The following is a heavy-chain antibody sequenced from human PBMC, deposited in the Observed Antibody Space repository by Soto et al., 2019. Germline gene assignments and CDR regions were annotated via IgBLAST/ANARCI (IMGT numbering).Heavy chain of an antibody. Sequence: SETLSLTCAVYGGSFSGYYWSWIRQPPGKGLEWIGEINHSGSTNYNPSLKSRVTISVDTSKNQFSLKLSSVTAADTAVYYCARGRIHYYGGLGPQSYYMDVWGKGTTVTVSS. V-gene: IGHV4-34*01. D-gene: IGHD3-10*01. CDR3: ARGRIHYYGGLGPQSYYMDV. CDR2: INHSGST. J-gene: IGHJ6*03. CDR1: GGSFSGYY.